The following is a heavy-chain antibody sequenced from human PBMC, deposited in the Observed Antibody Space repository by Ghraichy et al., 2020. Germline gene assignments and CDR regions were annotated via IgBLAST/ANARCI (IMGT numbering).Heavy chain of an antibody. J-gene: IGHJ5*02. CDR2: INHSGST. D-gene: IGHD3-3*01. Sequence: SETLSLTCAVYGGSFSGYYWSWIRQPPGKGLEWIGEINHSGSTNYNPSLKSRVTISVDTSKNQFSLKLSSVTAADTAVYYCARGKWRFQNWFDPWGQGTLVTVSS. CDR1: GGSFSGYY. V-gene: IGHV4-34*01. CDR3: ARGKWRFQNWFDP.